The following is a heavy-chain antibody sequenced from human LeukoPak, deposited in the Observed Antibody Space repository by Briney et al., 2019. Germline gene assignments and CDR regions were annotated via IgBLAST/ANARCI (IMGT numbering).Heavy chain of an antibody. CDR1: GYRFTSYW. CDR3: ARLRVSDRFDY. CDR2: IYPGDSDT. V-gene: IGHV5-51*01. D-gene: IGHD2/OR15-2a*01. Sequence: GESLKISFKGSGYRFTSYWIGWVRPMPGKGLEWMGIIYPGDSDTRYSPSFQGQVTISADKSISTAYLQWSSLKASDTAMYYCARLRVSDRFDYWGQGTLVTVSS. J-gene: IGHJ4*02.